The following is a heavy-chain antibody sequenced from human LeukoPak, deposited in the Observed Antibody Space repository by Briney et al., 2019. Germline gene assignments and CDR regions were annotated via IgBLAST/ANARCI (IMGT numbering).Heavy chain of an antibody. CDR3: ASPYYYDSSGYYPRVDV. CDR2: IWYDGSNK. Sequence: AGGSLRLSCAASGFTFSSYGMHWVRQAPGKGLEWVAVIWYDGSNKYYADSVKGRFTISRDNSKNTLYLQMNSLRAEGTAVYYCASPYYYDSSGYYPRVDVWGQGTTVTVSS. D-gene: IGHD3-22*01. CDR1: GFTFSSYG. V-gene: IGHV3-33*01. J-gene: IGHJ6*02.